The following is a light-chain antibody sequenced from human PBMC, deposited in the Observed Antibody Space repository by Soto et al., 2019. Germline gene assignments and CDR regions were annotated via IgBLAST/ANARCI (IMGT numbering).Light chain of an antibody. CDR3: HHYQSGHPIT. J-gene: IGKJ5*01. Sequence: EILVTLSADTLSLSPWERAPLSCTAAQSVGTRLAWYQHKTGQAPRLLISGASSRATGIPDRFTGSGSETSFTLTISRLEPEDFALYYCHHYQSGHPITFGQGTRLEVK. CDR2: GAS. CDR1: QSVGTR. V-gene: IGKV3-20*01.